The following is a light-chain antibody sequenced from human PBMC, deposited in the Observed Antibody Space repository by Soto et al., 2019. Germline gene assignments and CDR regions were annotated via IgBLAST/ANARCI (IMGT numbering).Light chain of an antibody. CDR1: QSVDSTF. V-gene: IGKV3-20*01. CDR3: QQYMSSVT. Sequence: EIVLTQSPGSLSLSPGQRATLSCRASQSVDSTFFAWYQKKPGQAPRLLIYGASKRDTGVPDRFSGRGSGPDFTLTISSLDPEDLAVYYCQQYMSSVTFGQGTKVEI. J-gene: IGKJ1*01. CDR2: GAS.